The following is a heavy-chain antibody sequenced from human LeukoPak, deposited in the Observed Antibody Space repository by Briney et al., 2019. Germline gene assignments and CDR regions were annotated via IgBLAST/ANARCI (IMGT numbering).Heavy chain of an antibody. J-gene: IGHJ4*02. V-gene: IGHV3-23*01. Sequence: PGGSLRLSCAASGFTFSSYAMSWVRQAPGKGLEWVSAISGSGGSTYYADPVKGRFTISRDNSKNTLYLQMNSLRAEDTAVYYCAKSPGRIAVAVSFDYWAREPWSPSPQ. CDR1: GFTFSSYA. D-gene: IGHD6-19*01. CDR2: ISGSGGST. CDR3: AKSPGRIAVAVSFDY.